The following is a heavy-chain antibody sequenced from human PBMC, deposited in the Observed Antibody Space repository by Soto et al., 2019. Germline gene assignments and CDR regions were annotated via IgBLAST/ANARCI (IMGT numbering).Heavy chain of an antibody. CDR3: ARASGRGWYNWFDP. Sequence: QVQLVQSGAEVKKPGSSVKVSCKASGDTFSSYGIIWVRQAPGQGLEFMGGIIPKFGTTNYAQKFRGRVTITADESTSTAYMEVSSLRSEDTAVYYGARASGRGWYNWFDPWGQGTLVTVSS. D-gene: IGHD6-19*01. J-gene: IGHJ5*02. CDR2: IIPKFGTT. V-gene: IGHV1-69*01. CDR1: GDTFSSYG.